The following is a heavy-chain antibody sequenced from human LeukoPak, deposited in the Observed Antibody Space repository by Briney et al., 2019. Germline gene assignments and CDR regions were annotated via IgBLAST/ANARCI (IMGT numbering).Heavy chain of an antibody. V-gene: IGHV3-7*01. CDR2: INPDGSTT. D-gene: IGHD3-10*02. Sequence: GGSLRLSCSASGFSFGQYWMSWVRQGPGKGLDWVASINPDGSTTRYVDSVRGRFTISGDNAQNTLYLQMNSLRAEDTGIYYCARLFGGVTTYDYWGQGTQVTVSS. J-gene: IGHJ4*02. CDR1: GFSFGQYW. CDR3: ARLFGGVTTYDY.